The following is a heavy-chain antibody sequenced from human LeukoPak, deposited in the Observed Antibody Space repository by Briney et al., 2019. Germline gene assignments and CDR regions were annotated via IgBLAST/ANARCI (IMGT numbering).Heavy chain of an antibody. V-gene: IGHV2-5*01. CDR2: IYWNDDK. J-gene: IGHJ5*02. CDR1: GILLTTNGVG. D-gene: IGHD6-19*01. Sequence: SGPTLVKPKQTLTLTCTFSGILLTTNGVGVGWIRQPPGKALEWLALIYWNDDKRYSPSLKSRLTITKDTSKNQVVLTMTNMDPVDTGTYYCARQISGWQINWFDPWGQGTLVTVSS. CDR3: ARQISGWQINWFDP.